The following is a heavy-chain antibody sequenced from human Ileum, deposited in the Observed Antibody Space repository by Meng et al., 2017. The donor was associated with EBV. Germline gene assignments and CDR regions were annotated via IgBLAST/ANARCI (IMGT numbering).Heavy chain of an antibody. V-gene: IGHV3-30-3*01. CDR1: GFTFNNYA. J-gene: IGHJ4*02. Sequence: QVQLVESGXGVVQPXGSLRLXXXASGFTFNNYAMHWVRQAPGKGLEWVAVISYDEINIFYADSVKGRFTISRDNSQNTLSLQMNSLRPEDTAVYYCARRSSPFRPAAPLDYWGQGTLVTVSS. CDR3: ARRSSPFRPAAPLDY. D-gene: IGHD6-25*01. CDR2: ISYDEINI.